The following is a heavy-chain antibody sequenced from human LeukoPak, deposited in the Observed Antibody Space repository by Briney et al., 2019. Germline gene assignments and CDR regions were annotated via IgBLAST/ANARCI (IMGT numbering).Heavy chain of an antibody. Sequence: AGGSLRLSCAASGFTFSSYAMHWVRQAPGKGLEWVAVISYDGSNKYYADSVRGRFTISRDNAKNSLYLQMNSLRAEDTALYYCAKDYYDSSGYYFGYFDLWGRGTLVTVSS. CDR1: GFTFSSYA. V-gene: IGHV3-30-3*01. CDR3: AKDYYDSSGYYFGYFDL. CDR2: ISYDGSNK. D-gene: IGHD3-22*01. J-gene: IGHJ2*01.